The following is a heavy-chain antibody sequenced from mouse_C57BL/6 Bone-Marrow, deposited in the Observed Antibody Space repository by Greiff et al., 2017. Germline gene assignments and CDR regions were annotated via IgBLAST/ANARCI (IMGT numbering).Heavy chain of an antibody. CDR3: ARGDSSGYLYYFDY. Sequence: QVQLQQPGAELVMPGASVKLSCKASGYTFTSYWMHWVKQRPGQGLEWIGEIDPSDSYTNYNQKFKGKSTLTVDKSSSTAYMQLSSLTSEDAAVYYCARGDSSGYLYYFDYWAQGTTLTVSS. D-gene: IGHD3-2*02. V-gene: IGHV1-69*01. CDR1: GYTFTSYW. J-gene: IGHJ2*01. CDR2: IDPSDSYT.